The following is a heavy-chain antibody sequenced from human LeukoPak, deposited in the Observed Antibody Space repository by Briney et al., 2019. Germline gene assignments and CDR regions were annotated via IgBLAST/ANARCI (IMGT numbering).Heavy chain of an antibody. CDR2: IYPDDSDT. CDR1: GFSFTRFW. Sequence: GESLKISCEGSGFSFTRFWIGWVRQMPGKGLELMGVIYPDDSDTRYSPSFQGQVTISADKSITTAYLQWRSLKASDTAIYFCARNYDLTEPDAFDIWAKGQWSPSLQ. CDR3: ARNYDLTEPDAFDI. V-gene: IGHV5-51*01. J-gene: IGHJ3*02. D-gene: IGHD3-22*01.